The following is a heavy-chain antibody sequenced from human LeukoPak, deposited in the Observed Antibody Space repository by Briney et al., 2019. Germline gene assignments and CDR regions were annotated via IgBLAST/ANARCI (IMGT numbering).Heavy chain of an antibody. V-gene: IGHV1-2*02. CDR1: GYTFTGYY. CDR2: INPNSGGT. D-gene: IGHD3-22*01. J-gene: IGHJ4*02. CDR3: ARTRITMIVVVGQFDY. Sequence: ASVKVSCKASGYTFTGYYMHWVRQAPGQGLEWMGWINPNSGGTNYAQKFQGRVTMTRDTPISTAYMELSRLRSDDTAVYYCARTRITMIVVVGQFDYWGQGTLVTVSS.